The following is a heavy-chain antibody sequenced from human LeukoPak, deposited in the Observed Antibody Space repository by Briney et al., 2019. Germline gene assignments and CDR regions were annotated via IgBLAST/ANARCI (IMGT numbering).Heavy chain of an antibody. CDR2: ISYDGSNK. J-gene: IGHJ4*02. Sequence: GGSLRLSCAASGFTFSSYAMHWVRQAPGKGLEWVAVISYDGSNKYYADSVKGRFTISRDNSKNTLYLQMNSLRAEDTAVYYCARAQQLVPPTAYFDYWGQGTLVTVSS. CDR1: GFTFSSYA. V-gene: IGHV3-30-3*01. D-gene: IGHD6-13*01. CDR3: ARAQQLVPPTAYFDY.